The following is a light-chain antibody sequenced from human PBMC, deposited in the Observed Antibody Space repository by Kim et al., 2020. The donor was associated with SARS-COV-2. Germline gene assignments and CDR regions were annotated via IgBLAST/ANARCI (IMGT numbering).Light chain of an antibody. CDR1: QGVSNY. Sequence: EIVLWQSPGTLSLSPGDRATLSCRASQGVSNYLAWYQQKPGQAPRLLIYEASKRAAGIPARFSGSGSGTDFTLTISRLEPGDSAVYVWQQRGSFGQGKRLEIK. CDR2: EAS. V-gene: IGKV3-11*01. CDR3: QQRGS. J-gene: IGKJ5*01.